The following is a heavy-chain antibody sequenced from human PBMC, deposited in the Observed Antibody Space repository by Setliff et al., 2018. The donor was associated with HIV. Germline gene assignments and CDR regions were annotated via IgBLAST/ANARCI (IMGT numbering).Heavy chain of an antibody. CDR3: ARFVLAWFDFSTGAVEVTDPYAFDF. D-gene: IGHD2-21*02. CDR1: GGSIRSSSSY. V-gene: IGHV4-39*01. Sequence: SETLSLTCTVSGGSIRSSSSYWGWIRQPPGKGLEWIGIIYYSGSTYYKPSLKSRVTISVDTSKNQISLKLSSVTAADTAVYYCARFVLAWFDFSTGAVEVTDPYAFDFWGQGILVTVSS. CDR2: IYYSGST. J-gene: IGHJ4*02.